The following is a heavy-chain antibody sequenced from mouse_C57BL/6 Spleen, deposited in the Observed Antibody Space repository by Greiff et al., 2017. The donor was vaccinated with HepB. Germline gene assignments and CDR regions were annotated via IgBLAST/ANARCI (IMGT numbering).Heavy chain of an antibody. Sequence: QVQLQQSGAELVRPGASVKLSCKASGYTFTDYYINWVKQRPGQGLEWIARIYPGSGNTYYNEKFKGKATLTAEKSSSTAYMQLSSLTSEDSAVYFCARRGEDSSGSESYAMDYWGQGTSVTVSS. J-gene: IGHJ4*01. CDR1: GYTFTDYY. D-gene: IGHD3-2*02. CDR2: IYPGSGNT. V-gene: IGHV1-76*01. CDR3: ARRGEDSSGSESYAMDY.